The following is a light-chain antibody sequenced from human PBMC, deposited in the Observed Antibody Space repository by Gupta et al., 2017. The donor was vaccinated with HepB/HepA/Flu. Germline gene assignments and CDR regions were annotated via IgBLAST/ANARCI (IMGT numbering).Light chain of an antibody. CDR2: SNN. Sequence: VLTHPPSASGTPGQKFTISCSRSSNNIGSNTVNWYQQLPATAPKLLIYSNNHRPSGVPDRFSGSKSGTSASLAISGLQAEDEADYYCPAWENSLDGHVFGTGTKVTVL. CDR1: SNNIGSNT. CDR3: PAWENSLDGHV. J-gene: IGLJ1*01. V-gene: IGLV1-44*01.